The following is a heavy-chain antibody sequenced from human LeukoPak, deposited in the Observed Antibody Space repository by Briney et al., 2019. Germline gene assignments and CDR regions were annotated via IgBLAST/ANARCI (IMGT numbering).Heavy chain of an antibody. D-gene: IGHD5-18*01. CDR2: IYYSGST. Sequence: SETLSLTCTVSGGSISSSSYYWGWIRQPPGKGLEWIGSIYYSGSTYYNPSLKSRVTISVDTSKNQFSLKLSSVTAADTAVYYCARLNGGYSYGYFDYWGQGTLVTVSS. CDR1: GGSISSSSYY. CDR3: ARLNGGYSYGYFDY. V-gene: IGHV4-39*07. J-gene: IGHJ4*02.